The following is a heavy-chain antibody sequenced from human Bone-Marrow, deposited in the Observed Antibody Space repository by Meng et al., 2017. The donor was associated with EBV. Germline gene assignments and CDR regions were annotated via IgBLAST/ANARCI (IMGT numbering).Heavy chain of an antibody. Sequence: QVQLVELGGGVVQPGRSLRFSCAASGFTFSSYAMHWVRQAPGKGLEWVAVISYDGSNKYYADSVKGRFTISRDNSKNTLYLQMNSLRAEDTAVYYCARSRRSSGWSFDYWGQGTLVTVAS. CDR2: ISYDGSNK. CDR1: GFTFSSYA. CDR3: ARSRRSSGWSFDY. V-gene: IGHV3-30-3*01. J-gene: IGHJ4*02. D-gene: IGHD6-19*01.